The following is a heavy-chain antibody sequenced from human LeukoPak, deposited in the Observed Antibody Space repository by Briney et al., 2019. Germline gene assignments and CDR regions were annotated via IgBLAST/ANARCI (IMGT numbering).Heavy chain of an antibody. CDR2: IKQDASEE. CDR3: AKGPDV. Sequence: GGSLRLSCAASGFTFAGYWISWVRQAPGKGLEWVANIKQDASEEYYVDSVKGRFTISRDNSKNTLYLQMNSLRAEDTAVYYCAKGPDVWGQGTTVTVSS. V-gene: IGHV3-7*01. CDR1: GFTFAGYW. J-gene: IGHJ6*02.